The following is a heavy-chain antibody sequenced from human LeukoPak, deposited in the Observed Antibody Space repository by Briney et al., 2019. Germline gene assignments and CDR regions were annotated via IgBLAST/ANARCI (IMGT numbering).Heavy chain of an antibody. D-gene: IGHD6-13*01. Sequence: GGSLRLSCAASGFTFSSYSMNWVRQAPGKGLGWVSYISSSSSTIYYADSVKGRFTISRDNAKNSLYLQMNSLRAEDTAVYYCARAKWMGSSWYNGFDYWGQGTLVTVSS. V-gene: IGHV3-48*01. CDR2: ISSSSSTI. CDR3: ARAKWMGSSWYNGFDY. J-gene: IGHJ4*02. CDR1: GFTFSSYS.